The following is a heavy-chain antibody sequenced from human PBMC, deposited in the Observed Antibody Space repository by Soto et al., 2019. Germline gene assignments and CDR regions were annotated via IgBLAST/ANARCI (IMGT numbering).Heavy chain of an antibody. J-gene: IGHJ6*02. CDR2: ISAYNGNT. CDR1: GYTFTSYG. V-gene: IGHV1-18*01. D-gene: IGHD6-13*01. CDR3: ARDGSWTGWGYYHYGMDV. Sequence: GASVKVSCKASGYTFTSYGISWVRQAPGQGLEWMGWISAYNGNTNYAQKLQGRVTMTTDTSTSTAYMELRSLRSDDTAVYYCARDGSWTGWGYYHYGMDVWGQGATVTV.